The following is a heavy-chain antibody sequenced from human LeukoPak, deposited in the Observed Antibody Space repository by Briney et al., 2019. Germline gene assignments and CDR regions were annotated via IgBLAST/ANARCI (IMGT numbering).Heavy chain of an antibody. CDR1: GFTFSSYA. CDR3: ANYFGGPIPYYFDY. CDR2: ISGSGGST. J-gene: IGHJ4*02. V-gene: IGHV3-23*01. Sequence: GGSLRLSCAASGFTFSSYAMSWVRQAPGKGLEWVSAISGSGGSTYYADSVKGRLTISRDNSKNTLYLQMNSLRAEDTAVYYCANYFGGPIPYYFDYWGQGTLVTVSS. D-gene: IGHD3-16*01.